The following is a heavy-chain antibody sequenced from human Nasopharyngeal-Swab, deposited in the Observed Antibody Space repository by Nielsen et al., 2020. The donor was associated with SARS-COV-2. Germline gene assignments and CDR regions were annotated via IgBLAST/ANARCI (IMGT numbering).Heavy chain of an antibody. CDR2: ISVSGDAT. V-gene: IGHV3-23*01. CDR1: GFTFSDYG. Sequence: GESLKISCAGSGFTFSDYGMTWVRQPPGRGLEWVSTISVSGDATYYTDSVRGRFTISRDNSKNTLYLYMDNLRAEDTAVYYCAKAGWFGELAHSFDCWGQGTLVTVSS. CDR3: AKAGWFGELAHSFDC. D-gene: IGHD3-10*01. J-gene: IGHJ4*02.